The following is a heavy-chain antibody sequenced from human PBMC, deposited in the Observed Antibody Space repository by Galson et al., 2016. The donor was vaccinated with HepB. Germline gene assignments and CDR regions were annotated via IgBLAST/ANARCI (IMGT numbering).Heavy chain of an antibody. CDR3: ARDLLELGLLENY. V-gene: IGHV3-33*01. Sequence: SLRLSCAASGFTFSSYGVHWVRQAPGKGLEWVAVVWYDGITKYYADSVKGRFTISRDNSKNTLYLQTNSLRAEDTAVYFCARDLLELGLLENYWGQGTLVTVSS. J-gene: IGHJ4*02. CDR2: VWYDGITK. CDR1: GFTFSSYG. D-gene: IGHD1-1*01.